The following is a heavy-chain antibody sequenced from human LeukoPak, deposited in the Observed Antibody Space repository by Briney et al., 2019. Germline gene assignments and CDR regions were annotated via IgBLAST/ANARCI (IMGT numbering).Heavy chain of an antibody. CDR3: ARHYYGSGSYSPYYFDY. D-gene: IGHD3-10*01. CDR1: GGTFSSYA. CDR2: IIPIFGTA. V-gene: IGHV1-69*05. Sequence: ASVKVSCKASGGTFSSYAISWVRQAPGQGLEWMGGIIPIFGTANYAQKFQGGVTITTDESTSTAYMELSSLRSEDTAVYYCARHYYGSGSYSPYYFDYWGQGTLVTVSS. J-gene: IGHJ4*02.